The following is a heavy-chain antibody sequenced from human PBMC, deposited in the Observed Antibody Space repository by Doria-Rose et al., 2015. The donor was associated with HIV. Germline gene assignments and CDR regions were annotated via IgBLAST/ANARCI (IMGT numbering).Heavy chain of an antibody. Sequence: QVTLKESGPVLVKPTETLTLTCTVSGVSLSSPGMGVSWIRQPPGKALEWLANIFSDDDRSYKTSLKNRLTISRGTSESQVVLTMTDMDPVDTATYYCARIKSSRWYHKYYFDFWGQGTLVIVSA. CDR3: ARIKSSRWYHKYYFDF. CDR2: IFSDDDR. CDR1: GVSLSSPGMG. J-gene: IGHJ4*02. D-gene: IGHD6-13*01. V-gene: IGHV2-26*01.